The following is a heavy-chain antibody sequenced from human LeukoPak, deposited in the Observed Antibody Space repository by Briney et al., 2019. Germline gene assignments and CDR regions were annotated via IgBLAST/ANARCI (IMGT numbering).Heavy chain of an antibody. D-gene: IGHD2-2*01. J-gene: IGHJ5*02. CDR3: ARDVHIVVVPAAP. CDR1: GGTFSSYA. CDR2: IIPIFGTA. V-gene: IGHV1-69*13. Sequence: SVKVSCKASGGTFSSYAISWVRQAPGQGLEWMGGIIPIFGTANYAQKFQGRVTITADESTSTAYMELSSLRSEDTAVYYCARDVHIVVVPAAPWGQGTLVTVSS.